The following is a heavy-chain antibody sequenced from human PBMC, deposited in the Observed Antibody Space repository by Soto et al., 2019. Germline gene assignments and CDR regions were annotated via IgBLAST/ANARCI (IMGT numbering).Heavy chain of an antibody. CDR3: ARDGYNTQEAFDI. D-gene: IGHD5-12*01. CDR2: ISSSSYI. V-gene: IGHV3-21*01. Sequence: GGSLRLSCAASGFTFSSYSMNWVRQAPGKGLEWVSSISSSSYIYYADSVKGRFTISRDNAKNSLYLQMNSLRAEDTAVYYCARDGYNTQEAFDIWGQGTMVTVSS. J-gene: IGHJ3*02. CDR1: GFTFSSYS.